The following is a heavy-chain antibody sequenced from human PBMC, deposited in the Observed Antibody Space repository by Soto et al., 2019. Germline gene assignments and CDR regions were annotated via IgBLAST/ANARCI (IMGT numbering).Heavy chain of an antibody. J-gene: IGHJ5*02. CDR2: IAYDGSNQ. CDR1: GFIFSNYG. CDR3: AKGLEQLALDL. D-gene: IGHD6-6*01. Sequence: QVQLVESGGGVVQPGRSLRLSCAAAGFIFSNYGMHWVRQAPGKGLEWVAVIAYDGSNQHYADSVKGRFTISRDNSKNPLYLKMNSLRAEDTAVYFCAKGLEQLALDLWGQGTLVTVSS. V-gene: IGHV3-30*18.